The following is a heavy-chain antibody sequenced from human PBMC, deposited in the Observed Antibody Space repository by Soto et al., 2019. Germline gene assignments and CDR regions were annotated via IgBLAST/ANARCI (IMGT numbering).Heavy chain of an antibody. CDR1: GFTVSSNY. J-gene: IGHJ6*03. V-gene: IGHV3-53*04. CDR3: ARVSSSAAMFRDYYYYMDV. CDR2: IYSGGST. D-gene: IGHD2-2*01. Sequence: EVQLVESGGGLVQPGGSLRLSCAASGFTVSSNYMSWVRQAPGKGLEWVSVIYSGGSTYYADSVKGRFTISRHNSKNTLYLQMNSLRAEDTAVYYCARVSSSAAMFRDYYYYMDVWGKGTTVTVSS.